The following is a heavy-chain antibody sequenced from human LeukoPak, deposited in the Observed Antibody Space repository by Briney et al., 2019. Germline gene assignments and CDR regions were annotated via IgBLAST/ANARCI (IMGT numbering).Heavy chain of an antibody. J-gene: IGHJ4*02. CDR2: ISGSGGST. Sequence: PGGSLRLSCAASGFTFSSYAMSWVRQAPGKGLEWVSAISGSGGSTYYADSVKGRFTISRDNSKNTLYLQMNSLRAGDTAVYYCAKGVVGATSYFDYWGQGTLVTVSS. D-gene: IGHD1-26*01. CDR3: AKGVVGATSYFDY. CDR1: GFTFSSYA. V-gene: IGHV3-23*01.